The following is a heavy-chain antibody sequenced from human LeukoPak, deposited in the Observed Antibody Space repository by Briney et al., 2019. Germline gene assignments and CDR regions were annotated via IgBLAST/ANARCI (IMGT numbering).Heavy chain of an antibody. CDR1: GFTFSIYS. CDR2: ISSSSSYI. V-gene: IGHV3-21*01. J-gene: IGHJ4*02. D-gene: IGHD4-17*01. Sequence: NTGGSLRLSCAASGFTFSIYSMNWVRQAPGKGLEWVSSISSSSSYIYYADPVKGRFTISRDNAENSLYLQMNSLRAEDTAVYYCARALNDYGDYVFDYWGQGTLVTVSS. CDR3: ARALNDYGDYVFDY.